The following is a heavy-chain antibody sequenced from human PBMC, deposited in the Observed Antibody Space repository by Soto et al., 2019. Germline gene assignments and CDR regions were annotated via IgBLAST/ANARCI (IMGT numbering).Heavy chain of an antibody. D-gene: IGHD6-6*01. Sequence: KVSCKASGYTFTSYAMHWVRQAPGQRLEWMGWINAGNSDTKYAQKFQGRVTITRDTSASTAYMELRSLTSDDTAVYYCAREGSGQLPRGMDVWGQGTTVTVSS. CDR3: AREGSGQLPRGMDV. CDR1: GYTFTSYA. V-gene: IGHV1-3*01. CDR2: INAGNSDT. J-gene: IGHJ6*02.